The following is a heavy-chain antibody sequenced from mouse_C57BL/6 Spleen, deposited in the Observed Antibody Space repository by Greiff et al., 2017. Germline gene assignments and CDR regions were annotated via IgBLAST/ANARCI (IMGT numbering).Heavy chain of an antibody. CDR2: IHPNSGST. V-gene: IGHV1-64*01. Sequence: QVQLQQSGAELVKPGASVKLSCKASGYTFTSYWMHWVKQRPGQGLEWIGMIHPNSGSTNYNEKFKSKATLTVDKSSSTAYMQLSSLTSEDSAVYYCARGLLLPYFDYWGQGTTLTVSS. J-gene: IGHJ2*01. CDR1: GYTFTSYW. D-gene: IGHD1-1*01. CDR3: ARGLLLPYFDY.